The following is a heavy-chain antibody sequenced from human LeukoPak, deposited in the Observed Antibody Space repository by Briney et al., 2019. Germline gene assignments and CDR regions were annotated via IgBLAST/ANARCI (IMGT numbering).Heavy chain of an antibody. CDR3: VKGVY. Sequence: GGSLRLSWAASGFTFGSYWMSWVRQAPGKGLEWVANIKQDGSEKYYVDSVKGRFTISRDNAKNSLYLQMNSLRAEDTAVYYCVKGVYWGQGTLVTVSS. J-gene: IGHJ4*02. V-gene: IGHV3-7*01. CDR2: IKQDGSEK. D-gene: IGHD3-10*01. CDR1: GFTFGSYW.